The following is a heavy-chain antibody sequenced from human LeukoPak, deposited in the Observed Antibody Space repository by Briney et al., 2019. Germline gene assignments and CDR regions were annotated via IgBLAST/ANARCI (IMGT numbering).Heavy chain of an antibody. Sequence: GRSLRLSCAASGFTFSSYGMHWVRQAPGKGLEWVAVISYDGSNKYYADSVKGRFTISRDNSKNTLYLQMNSLRAEDTAVYYCARECRTKVPAALCYFDYWGQGTLVTVSS. V-gene: IGHV3-30*03. CDR3: ARECRTKVPAALCYFDY. CDR2: ISYDGSNK. J-gene: IGHJ4*02. D-gene: IGHD2-2*01. CDR1: GFTFSSYG.